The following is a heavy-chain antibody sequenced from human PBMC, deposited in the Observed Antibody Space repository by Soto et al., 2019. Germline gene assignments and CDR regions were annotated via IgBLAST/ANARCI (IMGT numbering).Heavy chain of an antibody. Sequence: QVQLVQSGAEVTKPGSSVKVSCKASGATFNFYTINWVRQAPGLGLEWMGRFNPILSFSNSALKFQGRVTLTADKSTSTAYMVLSSLRSEDTAIYYCATSFGSGSRAFDYWGQGALVTVSS. CDR3: ATSFGSGSRAFDY. J-gene: IGHJ4*02. V-gene: IGHV1-69*02. D-gene: IGHD3-10*01. CDR2: FNPILSFS. CDR1: GATFNFYT.